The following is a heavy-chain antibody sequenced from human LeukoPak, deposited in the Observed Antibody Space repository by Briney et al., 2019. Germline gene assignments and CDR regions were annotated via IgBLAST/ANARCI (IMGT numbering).Heavy chain of an antibody. V-gene: IGHV4-39*07. D-gene: IGHD1-26*01. Sequence: SETLSLTCTVSGGSISSTNYYWGWIRQPPGKGLEWIGSIHYSARIYYNPSLKSRLTISPDTSKNQFSLKLTSVTAADTAVYYCTREVRSAWASFDPWGQGTLVIVSS. CDR2: IHYSARI. J-gene: IGHJ5*02. CDR1: GGSISSTNYY. CDR3: TREVRSAWASFDP.